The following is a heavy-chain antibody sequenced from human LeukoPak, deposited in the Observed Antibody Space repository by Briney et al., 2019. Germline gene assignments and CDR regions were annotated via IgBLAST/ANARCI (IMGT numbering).Heavy chain of an antibody. CDR1: SGSFSGYY. V-gene: IGHV4-34*01. Sequence: SETLSLTCSVYSGSFSGYYWSWIRQPPGKGLEWIGEINHSVGTNYNPSLKSRVTISVDTSKNQFSLKLSSVTAADTAVYYCARDEVLLWFGELPENDASDIWGQGTMVTVSS. J-gene: IGHJ3*02. CDR3: ARDEVLLWFGELPENDASDI. D-gene: IGHD3-10*01. CDR2: INHSVGT.